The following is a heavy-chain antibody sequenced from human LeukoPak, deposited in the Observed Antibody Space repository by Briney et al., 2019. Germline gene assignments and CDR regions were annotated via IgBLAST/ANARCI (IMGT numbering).Heavy chain of an antibody. J-gene: IGHJ3*01. CDR2: ITSDGSEG. Sequence: GGSLRLSCAVSGFTFSGFWMSWSRQAPGKGLEWVASITSDGSEGYYADVVKGRFTISRDNAKNSLYLQINSLRAEDTAVYYCARSSYSSSSSVWGQGTMVTVSS. CDR3: ARSSYSSSSSV. V-gene: IGHV3-7*03. CDR1: GFTFSGFW. D-gene: IGHD6-6*01.